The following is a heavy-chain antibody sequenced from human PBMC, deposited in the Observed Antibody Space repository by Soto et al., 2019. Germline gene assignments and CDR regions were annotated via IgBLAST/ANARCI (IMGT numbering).Heavy chain of an antibody. D-gene: IGHD4-17*01. J-gene: IGHJ6*02. CDR1: GFTFSSYS. V-gene: IGHV3-48*02. CDR2: ISSSSSTI. CDR3: AGGRDYSDYYYYYGMDV. Sequence: EVQLVESGGGLVQPGGSLRLSCAASGFTFSSYSMNWVRQAPGKGLEWVSYISSSSSTIYYADSVKGRFTISRDNAKNSLYLQMNSLGDEDTAVYYCAGGRDYSDYYYYYGMDVWGQGTTVTVSS.